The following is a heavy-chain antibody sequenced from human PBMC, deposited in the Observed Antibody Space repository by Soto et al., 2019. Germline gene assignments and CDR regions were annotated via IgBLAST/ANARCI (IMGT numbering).Heavy chain of an antibody. V-gene: IGHV4-30-2*01. J-gene: IGHJ4*02. CDR2: IYHSGST. D-gene: IGHD3-9*01. CDR3: ARESYDILTGYSVFFDY. Sequence: SETLSLTCAVSGGSISSGGYSWSWIRQPPGKGLEWIGYIYHSGSTYYNPSLKSRVTISVDRSKNQFSLKLSSVTAADTAVYYCARESYDILTGYSVFFDYWGQGTLVTVAS. CDR1: GGSISSGGYS.